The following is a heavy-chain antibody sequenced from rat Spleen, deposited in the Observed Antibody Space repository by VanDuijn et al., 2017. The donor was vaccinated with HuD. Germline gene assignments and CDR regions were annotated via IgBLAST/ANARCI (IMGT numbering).Heavy chain of an antibody. CDR2: ISNDGGNA. Sequence: EVQLVESDGGLVQPGRSMKLSCAASGINFSNYYMAWVRQAPTKGLEWVASISNDGGNAYYRDSVKGRFTISRDNAKNTLYLQMDSLRSEDTATYYCVRHALMYTTDSFTYWGQGTLVTVSS. D-gene: IGHD1-6*01. CDR1: GINFSNYY. CDR3: VRHALMYTTDSFTY. J-gene: IGHJ3*01. V-gene: IGHV5-25*01.